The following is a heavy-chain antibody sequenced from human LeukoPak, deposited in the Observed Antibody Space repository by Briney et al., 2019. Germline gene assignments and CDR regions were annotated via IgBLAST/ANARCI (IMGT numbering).Heavy chain of an antibody. D-gene: IGHD2-21*01. CDR2: VSGSGATT. V-gene: IGHV3-23*01. CDR3: ARVAGGFPTSPTDS. J-gene: IGHJ4*02. Sequence: PGGSLRLSCAASGFTFSNYAMRWVRQDPGKGLAWVSTVSGSGATTYYADSVKGRFTISRDNSKNTLYLQMSSLRVDDTAVYYGARVAGGFPTSPTDSWGQGSLVTVSS. CDR1: GFTFSNYA.